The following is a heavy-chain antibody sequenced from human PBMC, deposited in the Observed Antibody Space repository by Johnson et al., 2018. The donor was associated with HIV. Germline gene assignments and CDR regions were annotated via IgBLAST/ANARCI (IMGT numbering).Heavy chain of an antibody. CDR2: IYSGGST. CDR3: ARGCTVTTLSGAFDI. Sequence: EQLVESGGGLVQPGGSLRLSCAASGFTVSSNYMSWVRQAPGKGLEWVSVIYSGGSTYYADSVKGRFTICRDNSKNTLYLQMNSLRADDTAVYYCARGCTVTTLSGAFDIWGQWTLVTVSS. D-gene: IGHD3-3*01. V-gene: IGHV3-66*01. J-gene: IGHJ3*02. CDR1: GFTVSSNY.